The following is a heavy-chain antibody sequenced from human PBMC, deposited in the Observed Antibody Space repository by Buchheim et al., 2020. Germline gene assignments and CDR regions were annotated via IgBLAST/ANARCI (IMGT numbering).Heavy chain of an antibody. Sequence: EVQLVESGGGLVQPGGSLRLSCAASGFIFANYAMTWVRQAPGKGLEWVAALSAGGGGTYYGDSLKGRFTVSRDNSKDTLFLQVNGLRGDDTAVYYCAILRLGQFPEWGQGTL. V-gene: IGHV3-23*04. CDR1: GFIFANYA. CDR3: AILRLGQFPE. CDR2: LSAGGGGT. D-gene: IGHD3-16*01. J-gene: IGHJ4*02.